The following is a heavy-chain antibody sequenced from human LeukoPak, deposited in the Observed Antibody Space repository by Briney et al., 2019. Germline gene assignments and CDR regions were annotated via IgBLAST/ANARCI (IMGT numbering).Heavy chain of an antibody. D-gene: IGHD6-13*01. CDR1: GYTFTSYY. V-gene: IGHV1-46*01. Sequence: ASVKVSCKASGYTFTSYYMHWVRQAPGQGFEWMGIINPSGGSTSYAQKFQGRVTMTRDTSTSTVYMELSSLRSEDTAVYYCAREGQDRSSWYRGYYFDYWGQGTLVTVSS. CDR3: AREGQDRSSWYRGYYFDY. J-gene: IGHJ4*02. CDR2: INPSGGST.